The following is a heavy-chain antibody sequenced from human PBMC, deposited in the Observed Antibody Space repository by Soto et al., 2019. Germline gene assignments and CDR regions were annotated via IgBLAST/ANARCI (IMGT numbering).Heavy chain of an antibody. J-gene: IGHJ4*02. CDR2: INTDGSGT. CDR3: ARVPSSSGRAHFDY. D-gene: IGHD2-15*01. CDR1: GFTFSSDW. V-gene: IGHV3-74*01. Sequence: GGSLRLSCAASGFTFSSDWMHWVRQAPGKGLVWVSRINTDGSGTTYADSVKGRFTISRDNAKNMVYLQMNSLRAEDTAVYYCARVPSSSGRAHFDYWGQGTLVTVSS.